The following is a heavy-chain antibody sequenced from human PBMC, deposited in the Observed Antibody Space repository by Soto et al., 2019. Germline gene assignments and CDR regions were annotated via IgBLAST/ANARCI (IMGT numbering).Heavy chain of an antibody. V-gene: IGHV4-30-4*01. CDR3: ARAWDDYSRGTYYFDY. J-gene: IGHJ4*02. CDR2: IYYSGST. Sequence: QVQLQESGPGLVKPSQTLSLTCTVSGGSISSGDYYWSWIRQPPGKGLEWIGYIYYSGSTYYNPSLKSRVTISVDTSKNQFSLKLSSVTAADTAVYYCARAWDDYSRGTYYFDYWGQGTLVTVSS. CDR1: GGSISSGDYY. D-gene: IGHD4-4*01.